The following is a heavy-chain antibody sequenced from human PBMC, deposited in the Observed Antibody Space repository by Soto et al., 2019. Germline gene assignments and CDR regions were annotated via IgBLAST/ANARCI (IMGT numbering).Heavy chain of an antibody. J-gene: IGHJ4*02. D-gene: IGHD6-13*01. V-gene: IGHV4-34*01. CDR1: GGSFSGYY. CDR2: INHSGST. Sequence: SETLSLTCAVYGGSFSGYYWSWIRQPPGKGLEWIGEINHSGSTNYNPSLKSRVTISVDTSKNQFSLKLSSVTAAYTAVYYCARGSWLLSVSRQQLIFYYLGYWGQGTLVTVSS. CDR3: ARGSWLLSVSRQQLIFYYLGY.